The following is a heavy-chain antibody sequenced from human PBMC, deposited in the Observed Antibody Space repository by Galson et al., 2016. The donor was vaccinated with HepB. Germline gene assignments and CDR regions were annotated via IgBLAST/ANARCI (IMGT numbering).Heavy chain of an antibody. J-gene: IGHJ4*02. D-gene: IGHD5-12*01. CDR3: ARVGGYDGYYFDY. CDR2: IYRDGRT. V-gene: IGHV3-53*01. Sequence: SLRLSCAVSGLTVSDTYMSWVRQAPGKGLEWVSVIYRDGRTYHGDSVKGRFSISRDISKNTLYLQMNSLRADDTAVYYWARVGGYDGYYFDYWGQGALVTVSS. CDR1: GLTVSDTY.